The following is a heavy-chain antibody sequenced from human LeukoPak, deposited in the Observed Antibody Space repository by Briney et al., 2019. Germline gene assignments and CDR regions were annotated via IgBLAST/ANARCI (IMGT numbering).Heavy chain of an antibody. V-gene: IGHV4-34*01. CDR2: INHNGSS. CDR3: SRIRCGHSSAICYNH. CDR1: GLSLNVYH. J-gene: IGHJ5*02. Sequence: KSAEPLSLPCSVYGLSLNVYHWRWLSDPTGKAREWIGEINHNGSSKYNPTLKGRVTISVDTSENHFSLNLRSVTAADTAVYYCSRIRCGHSSAICYNHWGRGTLVTVSS. D-gene: IGHD2-8*01.